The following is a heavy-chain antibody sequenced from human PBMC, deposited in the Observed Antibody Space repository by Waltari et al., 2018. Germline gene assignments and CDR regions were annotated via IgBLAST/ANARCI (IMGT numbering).Heavy chain of an antibody. V-gene: IGHV3-23*03. J-gene: IGHJ4*02. CDR1: GFTFSSYA. CDR2: IYSGGST. D-gene: IGHD4-17*01. Sequence: EVQLLESGGGLVQPGGSLRLSCAASGFTFSSYAMSWVRQAPGKGLEWVAVIYSGGSTYYADSVKGRFTISRDNSKNTLYLQMNSLRAEDTAVYYCAKEYGDYFDYWGQGTLVTVSS. CDR3: AKEYGDYFDY.